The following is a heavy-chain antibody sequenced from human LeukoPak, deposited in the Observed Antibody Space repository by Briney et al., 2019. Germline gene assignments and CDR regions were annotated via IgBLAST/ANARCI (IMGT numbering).Heavy chain of an antibody. J-gene: IGHJ3*01. CDR1: GFTFSIYA. Sequence: GGSLRLSCAASGFTFSIYAMHWVRQAPGKGLEWVSTITSTTSSTSYADSVKGQFTISRDNSKRTLYLQMNSLRAEDTAMYYCAKDPNGDYVGAFDFWGQGTLVTVSS. V-gene: IGHV3-23*01. D-gene: IGHD4-23*01. CDR2: ITSTTSST. CDR3: AKDPNGDYVGAFDF.